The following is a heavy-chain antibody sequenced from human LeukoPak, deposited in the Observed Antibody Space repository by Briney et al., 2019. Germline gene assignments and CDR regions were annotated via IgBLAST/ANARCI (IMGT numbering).Heavy chain of an antibody. CDR3: AREYYYGPGRAYYYGMDV. CDR1: GFTFSSYA. Sequence: GGSLRLSCAASGFTFSSYAMSWVRQAPGKGLEWVSAISGSGGSTYYADSVKGRFTISRDNSKNTLYLQMNSLRAEDTAVYYCAREYYYGPGRAYYYGMDVWGKGTTVTVSS. J-gene: IGHJ6*04. D-gene: IGHD3-10*01. V-gene: IGHV3-23*01. CDR2: ISGSGGST.